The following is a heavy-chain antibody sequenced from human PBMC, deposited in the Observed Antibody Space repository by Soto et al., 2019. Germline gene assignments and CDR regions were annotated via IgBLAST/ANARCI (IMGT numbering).Heavy chain of an antibody. CDR1: GFSFTGYY. V-gene: IGHV1-2*02. D-gene: IGHD6-6*01. CDR2: INAHSGGT. J-gene: IGHJ5*02. CDR3: AKDLTRQLAYWLDP. Sequence: ASVKVSCKASGFSFTGYYIHWLRQAPGQGLEWMGWINAHSGGTEYAQKFQGRVTLTRDTSIATAYLTLASLTSDDTALYYCAKDLTRQLAYWLDPWGQGTQVTVSS.